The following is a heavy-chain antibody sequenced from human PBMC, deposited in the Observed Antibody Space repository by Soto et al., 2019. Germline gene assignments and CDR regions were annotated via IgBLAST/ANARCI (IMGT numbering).Heavy chain of an antibody. J-gene: IGHJ4*02. CDR3: ARLSDY. V-gene: IGHV4-4*02. CDR1: SGSISSSNW. Sequence: QVQLQESGPGLVKPSGTLSLTCAVSSGSISSSNWWSWVRQPPGKGLEWNGDIYHSGSTNYNPSLTSRVTLSGDKSKHQFSLKLSSVTAAAAAVYYCARLSDYWGQGTLVTVSS. CDR2: IYHSGST. D-gene: IGHD3-16*02.